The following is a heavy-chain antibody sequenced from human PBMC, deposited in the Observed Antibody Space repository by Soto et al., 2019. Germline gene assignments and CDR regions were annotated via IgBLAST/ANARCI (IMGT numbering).Heavy chain of an antibody. CDR2: IIPILGIA. CDR3: ARDNGYSFDYYDSSGYPHVPVYLDY. D-gene: IGHD3-22*01. CDR1: GYTFTSYG. J-gene: IGHJ4*02. Sequence: PGASVKVSCKASGYTFTSYGISWVRQAPGQGLEWLGRIIPILGIANYAQKFQGRVTITADKSTSTAYMELSSLRSEDTAVYYCARDNGYSFDYYDSSGYPHVPVYLDYWGQGTLVTVSS. V-gene: IGHV1-69*04.